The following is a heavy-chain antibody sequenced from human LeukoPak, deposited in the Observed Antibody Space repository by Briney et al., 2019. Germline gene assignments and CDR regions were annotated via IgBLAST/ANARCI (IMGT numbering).Heavy chain of an antibody. V-gene: IGHV3-23*01. CDR1: GLTFNNFA. Sequence: GGSLRLSCAASGLTFNNFAMSWVRQAPGKGLESVLVISGTGDKTYYADSVKGRFTISRDNSQNTLYLQMNSLRVEDTAVYYCARTLTTTYSWGQGTLVTVSS. CDR3: ARTLTTTYS. J-gene: IGHJ4*02. CDR2: ISGTGDKT. D-gene: IGHD4-17*01.